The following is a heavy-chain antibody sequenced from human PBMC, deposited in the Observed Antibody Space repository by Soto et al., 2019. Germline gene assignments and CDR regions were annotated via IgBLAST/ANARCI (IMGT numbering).Heavy chain of an antibody. CDR1: GGTFSSYA. CDR2: IIPIFGTA. J-gene: IGHJ6*02. CDR3: ARGGYCSGGSCYELYYYGMDV. Sequence: SVKVSCKASGGTFSSYAISWVRQAPGQGLEWMGGIIPIFGTANYAQKFQGRVTITAGESTSTAYMELSSLRSEDTAVYYCARGGYCSGGSCYELYYYGMDVWGQGTTVTVSS. V-gene: IGHV1-69*13. D-gene: IGHD2-15*01.